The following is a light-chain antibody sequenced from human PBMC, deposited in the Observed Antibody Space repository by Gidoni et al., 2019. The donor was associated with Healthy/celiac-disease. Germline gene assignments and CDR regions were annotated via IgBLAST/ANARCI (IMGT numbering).Light chain of an antibody. J-gene: IGLJ2*01. CDR1: SLRSYY. CDR3: NSRDSSGNPVV. V-gene: IGLV3-19*01. Sequence: SSELTQDPAVSVALGQTVRITCQGDSLRSYYASWYQQKPGQPPVLVIYGKNNRPSGIPDRFSGSSSGNTASLTITGAQAEDEADYYCNSRDSSGNPVVFGGGTKLTVL. CDR2: GKN.